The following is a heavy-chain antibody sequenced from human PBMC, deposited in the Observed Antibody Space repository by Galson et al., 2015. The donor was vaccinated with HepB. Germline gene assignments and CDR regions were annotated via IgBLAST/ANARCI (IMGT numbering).Heavy chain of an antibody. V-gene: IGHV7-4-1*02. D-gene: IGHD3-10*01. Sequence: SVKVSCKASGYTFTSYAMNWVRQAPGQGLEWMGWINTNTGNPTYAQGFTGRFVFSLDTSVSTAYLQINSLKAEDTAVYYCARDAGGFLNPRYYYMDVWGKGTTVTVSS. CDR1: GYTFTSYA. J-gene: IGHJ6*03. CDR3: ARDAGGFLNPRYYYMDV. CDR2: INTNTGNP.